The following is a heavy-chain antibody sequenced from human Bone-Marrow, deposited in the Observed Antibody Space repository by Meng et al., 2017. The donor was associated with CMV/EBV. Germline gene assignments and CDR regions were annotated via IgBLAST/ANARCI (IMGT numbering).Heavy chain of an antibody. V-gene: IGHV3-48*03. Sequence: GESLKISCAASGFTFSSYEMNWVRQAPGKGLEWVSYISSSGSTIYYADAVKGRFTISRDNAKNSLYLQMNSLRAEDTAVYYCAINPTEYYYYYGMDVWGQGTTVTVSS. CDR2: ISSSGSTI. CDR3: AINPTEYYYYYGMDV. J-gene: IGHJ6*02. CDR1: GFTFSSYE.